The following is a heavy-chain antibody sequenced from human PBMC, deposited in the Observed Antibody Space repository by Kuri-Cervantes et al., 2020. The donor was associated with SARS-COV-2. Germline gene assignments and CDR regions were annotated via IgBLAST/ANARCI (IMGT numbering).Heavy chain of an antibody. V-gene: IGHV4-39*07. CDR3: ARLRQQSVAFDI. D-gene: IGHD1/OR15-1a*01. J-gene: IGHJ3*02. CDR1: GGSISSSSYY. CDR2: IYYSGST. Sequence: SETLSLTCTVSGGSISSSSYYWGWIRQPPGKGLEWIGSIYYSGSTYYNPSLKSRVTISVDTSMTQFSLKLSSVTAADTAVYYCARLRQQSVAFDIWGQGTMVTVSS.